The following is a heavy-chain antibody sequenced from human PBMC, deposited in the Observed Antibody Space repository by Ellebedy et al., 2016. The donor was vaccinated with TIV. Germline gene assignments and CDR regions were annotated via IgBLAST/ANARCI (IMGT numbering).Heavy chain of an antibody. D-gene: IGHD3-22*01. Sequence: SETLSLXXSVSGGSISSGGHYWSWIRQHPGKGLEWIGNIYYSGSTFYNPSLKSRLTMSVHTSKNQFSLKLSSVTAADTAIYFCARGLYYHGSGYYPDYWGQGALVTVSS. J-gene: IGHJ4*02. CDR3: ARGLYYHGSGYYPDY. CDR2: IYYSGST. CDR1: GGSISSGGHY. V-gene: IGHV4-31*03.